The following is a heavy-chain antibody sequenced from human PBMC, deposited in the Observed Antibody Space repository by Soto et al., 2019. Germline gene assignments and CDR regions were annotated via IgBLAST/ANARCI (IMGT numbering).Heavy chain of an antibody. V-gene: IGHV3-74*01. CDR3: ARFYYDSSGYLPSPYYYYYGMDV. J-gene: IGHJ6*02. D-gene: IGHD3-22*01. CDR2: INSDGGTT. Sequence: PGGSLRLSCAGSGLTLSIYWMHWFRQGPGKGLVWVSRINSDGGTTTYADSVKGRFTISRDNAKNTVDLQMNSLRAEDTAVYYCARFYYDSSGYLPSPYYYYYGMDVWGQGTTVTVSS. CDR1: GLTLSIYW.